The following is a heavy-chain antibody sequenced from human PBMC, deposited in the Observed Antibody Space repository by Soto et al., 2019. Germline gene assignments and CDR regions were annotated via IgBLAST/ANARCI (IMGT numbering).Heavy chain of an antibody. CDR2: IYSSGST. V-gene: IGHV4-61*01. Sequence: QVQLQESGPGLVKPSETLSLTCTVSGGSVSSDTHYWSWIRQPPGKRLEWIGFIYSSGSTNYNPSLKIRVNMSVDTSTNQFSLKLRSGIVADTAVYHCARFVRSCSGTTCYTRADVWGQGTTVTVSS. CDR3: ARFVRSCSGTTCYTRADV. J-gene: IGHJ6*02. D-gene: IGHD2-2*02. CDR1: GGSVSSDTHY.